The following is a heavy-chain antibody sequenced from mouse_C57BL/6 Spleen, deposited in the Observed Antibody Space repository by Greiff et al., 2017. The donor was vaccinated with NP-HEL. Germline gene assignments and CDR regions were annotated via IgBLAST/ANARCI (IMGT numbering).Heavy chain of an antibody. CDR3: ARRGSNWYFDV. CDR1: GYSFTGYY. D-gene: IGHD5-1*01. CDR2: INPSTGGT. V-gene: IGHV1-42*01. J-gene: IGHJ1*03. Sequence: EVQLQQSGPELVKPGASVKISCKASGYSFTGYYMNWVKQSPEKSLEWIGEINPSTGGTTYNQKFKAKATLTVDKSSSTAYMQLKSLTSEDSAVYYCARRGSNWYFDVWGTGTTVTVSS.